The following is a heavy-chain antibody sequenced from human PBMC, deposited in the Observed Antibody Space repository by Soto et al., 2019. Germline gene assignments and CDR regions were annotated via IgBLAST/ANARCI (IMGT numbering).Heavy chain of an antibody. CDR1: GESISTFY. Sequence: QVQLQESGPGLVKPSETLSLTCTVSGESISTFYWSWIRQPPGKGLEWIGYILYSGSTKYNPSLKSRVTISVDTSKNRFALNLTSVTAADTAVYYCARRRIGDYWGQGTLVTVSS. J-gene: IGHJ4*02. V-gene: IGHV4-59*08. CDR2: ILYSGST. D-gene: IGHD3-3*01. CDR3: ARRRIGDY.